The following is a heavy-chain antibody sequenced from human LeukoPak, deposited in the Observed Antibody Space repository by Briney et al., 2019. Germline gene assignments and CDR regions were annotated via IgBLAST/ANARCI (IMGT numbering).Heavy chain of an antibody. V-gene: IGHV4-59*10. CDR1: GGSFSGYY. D-gene: IGHD6-19*01. CDR3: ARVDSSGWSCDY. J-gene: IGHJ4*02. CDR2: IYTSGST. Sequence: SETLSLTCAVYGGSFSGYYWSWIRQPPGKGLEWIGRIYTSGSTNYNPSLKSRVTMSVDTSKNQFSLKLSSVTAADTAVYYCARVDSSGWSCDYWGQGTLVTVSS.